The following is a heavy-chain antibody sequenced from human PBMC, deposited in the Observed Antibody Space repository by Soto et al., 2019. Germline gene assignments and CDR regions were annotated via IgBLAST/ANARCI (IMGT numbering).Heavy chain of an antibody. D-gene: IGHD3-16*01. CDR1: GGSISSGDYY. CDR2: IYYSGST. J-gene: IGHJ5*02. CDR3: ARVLTGYSWCDP. Sequence: QVQLQESGPGLVKPSQTLSLTCTVSGGSISSGDYYWSWIRQPPGKGLEWIGYIYYSGSTYYNPSLKSRVTIVVGPSKNQCALKLNSVTAAAAAVYYCARVLTGYSWCDPWGQGTLVAVSS. V-gene: IGHV4-30-4*01.